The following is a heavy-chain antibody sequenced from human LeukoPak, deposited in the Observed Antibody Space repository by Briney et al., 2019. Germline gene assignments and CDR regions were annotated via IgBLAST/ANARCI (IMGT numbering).Heavy chain of an antibody. Sequence: GGSLRLSCAASGFTFSSYWMHWVRQVPGKGLVWVSRINSDGSSTTSADSVKDRFTISRDNAKNTLYLQMNSLRAEDTAVYYCAKGGATVIDYWGQGTLVTVSS. D-gene: IGHD4-17*01. CDR2: INSDGSST. CDR3: AKGGATVIDY. J-gene: IGHJ4*02. CDR1: GFTFSSYW. V-gene: IGHV3-74*01.